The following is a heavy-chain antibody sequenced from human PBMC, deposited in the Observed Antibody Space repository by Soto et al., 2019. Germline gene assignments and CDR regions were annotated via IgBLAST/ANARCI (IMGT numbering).Heavy chain of an antibody. Sequence: QVQLVESGGGVVQPGRSLRLSCAASGFTFSSYGMHWVRQAPGKGLEWVAVIWYDGSNKYYADSVKGRFTISRDNSKNTLYLQMNSLRAEDTDVYYCAREGITIFGVVITYYYYYGMDVWGQGTTVTVSS. CDR1: GFTFSSYG. CDR3: AREGITIFGVVITYYYYYGMDV. CDR2: IWYDGSNK. J-gene: IGHJ6*02. D-gene: IGHD3-3*01. V-gene: IGHV3-33*01.